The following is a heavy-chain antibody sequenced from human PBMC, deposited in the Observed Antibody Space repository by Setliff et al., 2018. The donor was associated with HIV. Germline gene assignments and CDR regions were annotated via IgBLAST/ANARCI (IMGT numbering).Heavy chain of an antibody. J-gene: IGHJ4*02. CDR2: IYYSENT. V-gene: IGHV4-59*11. D-gene: IGHD4-17*01. CDR3: AKKGNGDYHFDY. CDR1: GTSIGSRF. Sequence: KSSETLSLTCTVSGTSIGSRFWSWIRQPPGKGLEWIGYIYYSENTNYNPSLKSRVTMSVDTSKNQFSLKLSSVTAVDTAVYYCAKKGNGDYHFDYWGQGTLVTVSS.